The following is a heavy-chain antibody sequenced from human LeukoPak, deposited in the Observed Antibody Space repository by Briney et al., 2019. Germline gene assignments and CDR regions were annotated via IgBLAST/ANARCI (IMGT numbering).Heavy chain of an antibody. J-gene: IGHJ4*02. CDR2: ISWNSGSI. Sequence: GRSLRLSCAASGFTFDDYAMHWVRHAPGKGLEWVSGISWNSGSIGYADSVKGRFTISRDNAKNSLYLQMNSLRAEDTALYYCAKPPSYDILTGPLDYWGQGTLVTVSS. CDR1: GFTFDDYA. CDR3: AKPPSYDILTGPLDY. D-gene: IGHD3-9*01. V-gene: IGHV3-9*01.